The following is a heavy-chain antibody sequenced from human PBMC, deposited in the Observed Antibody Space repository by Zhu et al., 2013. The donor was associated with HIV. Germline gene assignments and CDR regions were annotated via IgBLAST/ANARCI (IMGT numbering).Heavy chain of an antibody. V-gene: IGHV1-2*04. CDR3: ARGGYYDSSGYYLLDY. CDR2: INPNSGGT. CDR1: GYTFTGYY. Sequence: QVQLVQSGAEVKKPGASVKVSCKASGYTFTGYYMHWVRQAPGQGLEWMGWINPNSGGTNYAQKFQGWVTMTRDTSISTAYMELSRLRSDDTAVYYCARGGYYDSSGYYLLDYWGQGTLVTVSS. D-gene: IGHD3-22*01. J-gene: IGHJ4*02.